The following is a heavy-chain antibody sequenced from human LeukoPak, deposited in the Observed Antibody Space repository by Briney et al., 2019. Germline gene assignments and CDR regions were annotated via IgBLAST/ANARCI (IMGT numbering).Heavy chain of an antibody. CDR3: AREKYEGSGSHYFALDV. D-gene: IGHD3-10*01. Sequence: GRSLRLSCEASGRTIGLYGMFWVRQASGKGLEWVAAIWFDGSNKYYADSVKGRFTISRDNSRNTVLLQMDSLSAEDTAVYYCAREKYEGSGSHYFALDVWGQGTMVIVSS. V-gene: IGHV3-33*07. CDR1: GRTIGLYG. CDR2: IWFDGSNK. J-gene: IGHJ6*02.